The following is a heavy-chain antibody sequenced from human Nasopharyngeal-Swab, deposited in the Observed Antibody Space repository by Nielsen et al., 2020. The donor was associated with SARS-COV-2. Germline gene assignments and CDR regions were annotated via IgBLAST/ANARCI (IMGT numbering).Heavy chain of an antibody. CDR3: ARGRVPTEDY. J-gene: IGHJ4*02. Sequence: WVRQAPGQGLEWMGRINPNSGGTNYAQKFQGRVTMTRDTSISTAYVELSRLRSDDTAVYYCARGRVPTEDYWGQGTLVTVSS. D-gene: IGHD2-2*01. CDR2: INPNSGGT. V-gene: IGHV1-2*06.